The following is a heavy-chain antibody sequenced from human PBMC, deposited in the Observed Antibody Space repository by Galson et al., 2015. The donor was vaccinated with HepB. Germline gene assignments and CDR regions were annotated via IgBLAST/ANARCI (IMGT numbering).Heavy chain of an antibody. J-gene: IGHJ4*02. Sequence: SLRLSCAASGFTFSDYYMSWIRQAPGKGLEWVSYISSSGSTIYYADSVKGRFTISRDNAKNSLYLQMTSLRAEDTAVYYCATNLDDSSGYYPTDYWGQGTLVTVSS. CDR1: GFTFSDYY. CDR2: ISSSGSTI. D-gene: IGHD3-22*01. V-gene: IGHV3-11*01. CDR3: ATNLDDSSGYYPTDY.